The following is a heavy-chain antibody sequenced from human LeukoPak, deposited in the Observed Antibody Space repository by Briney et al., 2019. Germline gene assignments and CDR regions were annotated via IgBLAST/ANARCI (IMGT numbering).Heavy chain of an antibody. CDR1: GYSISSGDY. Sequence: SETLSLTCAVSGYSISSGDYWGWIRQPPGTGLEWIGSIYHSGSTHYNPSLKSRATISVDTSKNQFSLKLSSVTAADTAVYYCARNTTEVVTAKWFFPWGQGTLVTVSS. V-gene: IGHV4-38-2*01. D-gene: IGHD2-21*02. CDR2: IYHSGST. J-gene: IGHJ5*02. CDR3: ARNTTEVVTAKWFFP.